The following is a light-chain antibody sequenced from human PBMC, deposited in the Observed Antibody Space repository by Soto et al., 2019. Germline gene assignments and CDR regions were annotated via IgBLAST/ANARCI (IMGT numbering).Light chain of an antibody. J-gene: IGKJ1*01. V-gene: IGKV1-5*01. Sequence: DIQMTQSPSTLSATAGDRVTITCRASQSISSWLAWYQHKPGKAPKLLIYDASNLDSGVPSRFSGSGSGTEFSLTISNLKNDAIATYYCQQYENYWTFGQGTKVDIK. CDR3: QQYENYWT. CDR1: QSISSW. CDR2: DAS.